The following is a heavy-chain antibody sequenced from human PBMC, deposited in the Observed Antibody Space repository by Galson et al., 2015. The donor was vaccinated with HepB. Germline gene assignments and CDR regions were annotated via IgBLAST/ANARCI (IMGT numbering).Heavy chain of an antibody. V-gene: IGHV1-69*02. D-gene: IGHD2-2*01. CDR2: IIPILGIA. J-gene: IGHJ5*02. Sequence: KVSCKASGGTFSSYTISWVRQAPGQGLEWMGRIIPILGIANYAQKFQGRVTITADKSTSTAYMELSSLRSEDTAVYYCASVKLVSAAMGWFDPWGQGTLVTVSS. CDR1: GGTFSSYT. CDR3: ASVKLVSAAMGWFDP.